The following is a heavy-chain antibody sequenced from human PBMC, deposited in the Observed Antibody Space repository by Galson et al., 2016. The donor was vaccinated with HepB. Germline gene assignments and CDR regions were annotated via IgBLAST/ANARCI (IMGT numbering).Heavy chain of an antibody. J-gene: IGHJ6*02. CDR3: VRVTVRDGMDV. CDR1: GGSISNGSYY. CDR2: IYYTGST. V-gene: IGHV4-39*07. D-gene: IGHD4-11*01. Sequence: SETLSLTCSVSGGSISNGSYYWGWIRQPPGKGLEWIGSIYYTGSTYYSPSLKSRVTISLDTPKNQFSLKVPSLTAADTAMFYCVRVTVRDGMDVWGQGSAATVSS.